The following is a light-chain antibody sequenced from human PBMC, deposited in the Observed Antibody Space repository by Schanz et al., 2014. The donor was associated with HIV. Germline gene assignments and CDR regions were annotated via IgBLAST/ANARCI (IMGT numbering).Light chain of an antibody. Sequence: QSALAQPASVSGSPGQSITISCTGISSDVGGYNHVSWYQQHPGKAPKLMIYEVIKPPSGVPDRFSGSKSGSTASLTVSGLQPEDEADYYCSSFAGSNIPWVFGGGTKLTVL. CDR3: SSFAGSNIPWV. V-gene: IGLV2-8*01. J-gene: IGLJ3*02. CDR2: EVI. CDR1: SSDVGGYNH.